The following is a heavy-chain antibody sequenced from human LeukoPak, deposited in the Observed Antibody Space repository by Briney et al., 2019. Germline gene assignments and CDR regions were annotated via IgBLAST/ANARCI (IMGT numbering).Heavy chain of an antibody. CDR3: ASIGEQQPWGY. Sequence: ASVKVSCTASGYTFTGYYMHWVRQAAGQGREWRGWINPNSGGTNYAQKCQGRVTMTRDTSISTAYMELSRLRSDDTAVYYCASIGEQQPWGYWGQGTLVTVSS. V-gene: IGHV1-2*02. CDR2: INPNSGGT. CDR1: GYTFTGYY. D-gene: IGHD6-13*01. J-gene: IGHJ4*02.